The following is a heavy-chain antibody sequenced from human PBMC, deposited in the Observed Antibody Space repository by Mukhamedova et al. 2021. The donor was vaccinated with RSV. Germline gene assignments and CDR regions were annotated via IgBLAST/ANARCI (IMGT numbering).Heavy chain of an antibody. V-gene: IGHV1-2*02. CDR3: AKVSQEGWNYYGVDV. J-gene: IGHJ6*02. D-gene: IGHD5-24*01. CDR2: INPNSGTT. Sequence: GWINPNSGTTNYAQRFQGRVTMSRDTSISTDYMELSRLTSDDSAVYYCAKVSQEGWNYYGVDVWGQGTAVTVSS.